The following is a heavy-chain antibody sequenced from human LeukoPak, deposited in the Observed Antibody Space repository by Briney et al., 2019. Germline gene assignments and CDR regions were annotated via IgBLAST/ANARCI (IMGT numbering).Heavy chain of an antibody. Sequence: PSETLSLTCTVSGYSISSGYYWGWIRQPPGKGLEWIGSIYHSGSTYCNPSLKSRVTISVDTSKNQFSLKLSSVTAADTAVYYCARDDRGGDDFDYWGQGTLVTVSS. CDR3: ARDDRGGDDFDY. CDR2: IYHSGST. V-gene: IGHV4-38-2*02. J-gene: IGHJ4*02. D-gene: IGHD4-17*01. CDR1: GYSISSGYY.